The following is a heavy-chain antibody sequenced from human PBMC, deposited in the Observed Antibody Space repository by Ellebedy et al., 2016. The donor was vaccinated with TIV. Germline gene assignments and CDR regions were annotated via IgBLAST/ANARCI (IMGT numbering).Heavy chain of an antibody. Sequence: AASVKVSCKASGYTFKSYGITWVRQAPGQGLEWVGWISAYNGNTKYAQKLHGRVTITTDISTSTAYMYLTLLTSDDTAVYYCVRSWYIGSFYFDYWGQGTLVTVSS. J-gene: IGHJ4*02. D-gene: IGHD1-26*01. CDR3: VRSWYIGSFYFDY. CDR1: GYTFKSYG. V-gene: IGHV1-18*01. CDR2: ISAYNGNT.